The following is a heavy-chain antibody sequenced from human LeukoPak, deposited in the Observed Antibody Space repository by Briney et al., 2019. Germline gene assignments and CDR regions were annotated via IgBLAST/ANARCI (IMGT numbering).Heavy chain of an antibody. Sequence: GGSLRLSCAASGFTFSSYSMNWVRQAPGKGLEWVSSISSSSSYIYYADSVKGRFTISRDNAKSSLYLQMNSLRAEDTAVYYCAKTTTGYSSGRFPGWPVDYWGQGTLVTVSS. CDR3: AKTTTGYSSGRFPGWPVDY. V-gene: IGHV3-21*04. J-gene: IGHJ4*02. CDR2: ISSSSSYI. CDR1: GFTFSSYS. D-gene: IGHD6-19*01.